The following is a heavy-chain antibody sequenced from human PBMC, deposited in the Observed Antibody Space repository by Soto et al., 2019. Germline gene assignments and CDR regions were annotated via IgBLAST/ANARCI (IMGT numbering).Heavy chain of an antibody. J-gene: IGHJ4*02. CDR1: GFTFSSYA. Sequence: PGGSLRLSCAASGFTFSSYAMSWVRQAPGKGLEWVSAISGSGGSTYYADSVKGRFTISRDNSKNTLYLQMNSLRAEDTAVYYCAKDRPGYYDFWSGYPSPDIDYWGQGTLVTVSS. CDR2: ISGSGGST. V-gene: IGHV3-23*01. CDR3: AKDRPGYYDFWSGYPSPDIDY. D-gene: IGHD3-3*01.